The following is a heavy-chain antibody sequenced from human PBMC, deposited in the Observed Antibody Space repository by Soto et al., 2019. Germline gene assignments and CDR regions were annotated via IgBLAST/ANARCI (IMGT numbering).Heavy chain of an antibody. CDR1: GGTFSSYA. CDR2: IIPIFGTA. D-gene: IGHD1-1*01. V-gene: IGHV1-69*01. CDR3: ARSRGGRYNWTDAWGVGMDV. Sequence: QVQLVQSGAEVKKPGSSVKVSCKASGGTFSSYAISWVRQAPGQGLEWMGGIIPIFGTANYAQKFQGRVTITADESRGTAYRQRSSLRSEDTAVYYCARSRGGRYNWTDAWGVGMDVWGQGTTVTVSS. J-gene: IGHJ6*02.